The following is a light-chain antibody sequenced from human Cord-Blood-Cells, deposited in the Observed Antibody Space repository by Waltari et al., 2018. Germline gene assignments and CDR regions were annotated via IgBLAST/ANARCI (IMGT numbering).Light chain of an antibody. CDR2: AAS. Sequence: DIPLTQSPSFLSASVGDRVTITCRACQGISSYLAWYQQKPVKAPKLLSYAASTLQSGVPSRCSGSGSGTEFTLTISSLQPEDFATYYCQQLNSYPLTVGGGTKVEIK. V-gene: IGKV1-9*01. CDR1: QGISSY. J-gene: IGKJ4*01. CDR3: QQLNSYPLT.